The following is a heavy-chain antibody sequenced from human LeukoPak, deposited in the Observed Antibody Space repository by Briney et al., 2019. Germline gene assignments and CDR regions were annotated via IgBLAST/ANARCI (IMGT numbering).Heavy chain of an antibody. CDR3: ARVHSSSWSYFDY. Sequence: GGSLRLSCAASGFTFSDYYMSWIRQAPGKGLEWVSCISSSGSTIYYADSVKGRFTISRDNAKNSLYLQMNSLRAEDTAVYYCARVHSSSWSYFDYWGQGTLVTVSS. J-gene: IGHJ4*02. D-gene: IGHD6-13*01. CDR1: GFTFSDYY. CDR2: ISSSGSTI. V-gene: IGHV3-11*01.